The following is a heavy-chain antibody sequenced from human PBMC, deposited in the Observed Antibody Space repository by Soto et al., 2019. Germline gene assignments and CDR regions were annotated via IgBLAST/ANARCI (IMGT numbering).Heavy chain of an antibody. V-gene: IGHV4-39*01. D-gene: IGHD2-15*01. CDR2: IYYSGST. Sequence: QLQLQESGPGLVKPSETLSLTCTVSGGSISSSSYYWGWIRQPPGKGLEWIGSIYYSGSTYYNPSLKSRVTISVDTSKNQYSLKLSHVTAADTAVYYCARLPGGKAASGAFDIWGQGTMVTVSS. CDR3: ARLPGGKAASGAFDI. CDR1: GGSISSSSYY. J-gene: IGHJ3*02.